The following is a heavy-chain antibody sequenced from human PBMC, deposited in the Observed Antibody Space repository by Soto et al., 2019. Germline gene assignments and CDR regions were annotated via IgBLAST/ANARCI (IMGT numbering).Heavy chain of an antibody. CDR2: ISSSGTTT. CDR3: AKDIEPTMAGWFDY. Sequence: GGSLRLSCVASGFTFVTSGMNWVRQAPGKGLEWVSTISSSGTTTYYADSVKGRFTISRDNSKNTLYLQMNSLRAEDTALYYCAKDIEPTMAGWFDYWGQGTLVTVSS. J-gene: IGHJ4*02. D-gene: IGHD5-12*01. V-gene: IGHV3-23*01. CDR1: GFTFVTSG.